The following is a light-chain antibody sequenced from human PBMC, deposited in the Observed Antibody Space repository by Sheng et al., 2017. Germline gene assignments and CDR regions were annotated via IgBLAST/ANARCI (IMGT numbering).Light chain of an antibody. V-gene: IGLV7-43*01. J-gene: IGLJ3*02. CDR2: STN. CDR1: AGAVTSGHY. CDR3: LLYYSGAHPWV. Sequence: QTVVTQEPSLTVSPGETVTLTCASSAGAVTSGHYPNWFQQKPGQAPRPLIYSTNNRHPWTPARLSGSLIGAKAALTLSDVQPEDEAEYFCLLYYSGAHPWVFGGGTKLTVL.